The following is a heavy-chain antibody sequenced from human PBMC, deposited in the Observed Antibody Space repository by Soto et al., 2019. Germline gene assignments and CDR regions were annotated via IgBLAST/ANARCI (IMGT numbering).Heavy chain of an antibody. D-gene: IGHD3-10*01. CDR1: GFTFSNYA. V-gene: IGHV3-30*18. CDR3: VKRVGGVGWASGY. CDR2: IPYDGSNK. Sequence: QVQLVESGGDVVQPGRSLRLSCAASGFTFSNYAMHWVRQPPGKGLEWVAAIPYDGSNKYYADSVKGRFTISRDNSNNTLYLQLNCLRAEDTAVYYCVKRVGGVGWASGYWGQGTLVTVSS. J-gene: IGHJ4*02.